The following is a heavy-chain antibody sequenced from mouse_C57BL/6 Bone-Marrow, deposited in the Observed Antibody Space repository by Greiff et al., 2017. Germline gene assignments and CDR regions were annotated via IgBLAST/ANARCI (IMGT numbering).Heavy chain of an antibody. J-gene: IGHJ4*01. CDR2: IYPGSGNT. CDR3: AGIYDGYYLYAMDY. V-gene: IGHV1-66*01. CDR1: GYSFTSYY. D-gene: IGHD2-3*01. Sequence: VQLQQSGPELVKPGASVKISCKASGYSFTSYYIHWVKQRPGQGLEWIGWIYPGSGNTKYNEKFKGKATLTADTSSSTAYMQLSSLTSEDSAVYYCAGIYDGYYLYAMDYWGQGTSVTVSS.